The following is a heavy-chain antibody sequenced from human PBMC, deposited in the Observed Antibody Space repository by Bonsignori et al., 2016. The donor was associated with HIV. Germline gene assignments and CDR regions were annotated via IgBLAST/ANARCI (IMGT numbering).Heavy chain of an antibody. V-gene: IGHV3-21*01. J-gene: IGHJ4*02. D-gene: IGHD2-2*01. CDR2: ISSSYDYR. CDR1: GFTFSTYS. CDR3: ALLDIAVVPAVNFDY. Sequence: GESLKISCATSGFTFSTYSMNWVRQAPGKGLEWASSISSSYDYRYYADSVKGRFTISRDNAKNSLYLQMNSLRAEDTAVYYCALLDIAVVPAVNFDYWGPGNPGHRLL.